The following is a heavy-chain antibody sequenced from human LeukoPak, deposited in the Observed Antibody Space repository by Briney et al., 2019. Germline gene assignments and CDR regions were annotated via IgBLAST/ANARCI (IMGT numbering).Heavy chain of an antibody. J-gene: IGHJ6*02. Sequence: PGGSLRLSCAASGFTFSNYWMTWVRQAPGKGLEWVANIKEDGSEIFYVDSVKGRFTISRDNSKNTLYLQMNSLRAEDTAVYYCAKSQGDDFWSGSSLRYYYGMDVWGQGTTVTVSS. CDR3: AKSQGDDFWSGSSLRYYYGMDV. CDR1: GFTFSNYW. D-gene: IGHD3-3*01. V-gene: IGHV3-7*03. CDR2: IKEDGSEI.